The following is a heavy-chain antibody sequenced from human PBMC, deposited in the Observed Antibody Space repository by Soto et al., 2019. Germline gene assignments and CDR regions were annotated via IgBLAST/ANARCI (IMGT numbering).Heavy chain of an antibody. CDR2: IYYSGST. D-gene: IGHD5-12*01. CDR3: ARGGWLQLRYFDY. Sequence: SETLSLTCTVSGGSISSYYWSWIRQPPGKGLEWIGYIYYSGSTNYNPSLKSRVTISVDTSKNQFSLKLSSVTAADTAVYYCARGGWLQLRYFDYWGQGTLVTVS. V-gene: IGHV4-59*01. J-gene: IGHJ4*02. CDR1: GGSISSYY.